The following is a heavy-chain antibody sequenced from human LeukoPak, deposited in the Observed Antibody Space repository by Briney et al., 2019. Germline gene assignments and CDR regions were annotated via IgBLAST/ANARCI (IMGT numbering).Heavy chain of an antibody. CDR2: ISNSGSTT. CDR3: AREAAAGN. Sequence: GGSLRLSCAGSGFTFSDYNLSWIRQAPGKGLQWLSHISNSGSTTSYADSVRGRFTVSRDNAKNSLYLQMNSLRAEDTAVYYCAREAAAGNWGQGTLVTVSS. CDR1: GFTFSDYN. D-gene: IGHD6-13*01. V-gene: IGHV3-11*04. J-gene: IGHJ4*02.